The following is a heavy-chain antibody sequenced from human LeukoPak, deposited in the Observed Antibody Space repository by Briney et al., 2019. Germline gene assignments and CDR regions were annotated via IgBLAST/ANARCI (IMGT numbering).Heavy chain of an antibody. CDR3: AKVRFCSGATCYPGDY. J-gene: IGHJ4*02. V-gene: IGHV3-30*02. D-gene: IGHD2-15*01. CDR1: GFTFSDYG. CDR2: IRYDGNTK. Sequence: GGSLRLSCAASGFTFSDYGVHWVRQAPGKGLEWVAFIRYDGNTKYYADSVKGRFTISRDNSKNTLYLQMNSLRPEDTAVYYCAKVRFCSGATCYPGDYWGQGTLVTVSS.